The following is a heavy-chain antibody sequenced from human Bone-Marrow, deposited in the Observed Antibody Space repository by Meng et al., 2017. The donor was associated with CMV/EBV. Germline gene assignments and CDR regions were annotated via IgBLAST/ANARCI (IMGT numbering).Heavy chain of an antibody. J-gene: IGHJ5*02. V-gene: IGHV3-48*03. CDR3: ARDVGSGSYSPGWFDP. CDR1: GFTFSSYE. CDR2: ISSSGSTT. D-gene: IGHD3-10*01. Sequence: GESLKISCAASGFTFSSYEMNWVRQAPGKGLEWVSYISSSGSTTYYADSVKGRFTISRDNAKNSLYLQMNSLRAEDTAVYYCARDVGSGSYSPGWFDPWGQGTLVTGSS.